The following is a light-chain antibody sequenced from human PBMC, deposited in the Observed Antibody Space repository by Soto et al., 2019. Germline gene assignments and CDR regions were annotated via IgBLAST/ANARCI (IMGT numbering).Light chain of an antibody. CDR3: CSYAGSSTSLYV. CDR1: SSDVGSYNL. Sequence: QSALTQPASVSGSPGQSITISCTVTSSDVGSYNLVSWYQQHPGKAPKLMIYEGSKRPSGVSNRFSGSKSGNTASLTISGLQAEDEADYYCCSYAGSSTSLYVFGTGTKVTVL. J-gene: IGLJ1*01. CDR2: EGS. V-gene: IGLV2-23*01.